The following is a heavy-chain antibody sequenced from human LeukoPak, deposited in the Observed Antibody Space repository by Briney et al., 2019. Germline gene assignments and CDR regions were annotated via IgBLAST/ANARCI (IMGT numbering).Heavy chain of an antibody. Sequence: ASVKVSCKASGYTFTGYYMHWVRQAPGQGLEWMGWINPNSGGTNYAQKFQGRVTMTRDTSISTAYMELSRLRSDDTAVYYCATDPYYYGSGTPTPGDVWGKGTTVTVSS. V-gene: IGHV1-2*02. CDR2: INPNSGGT. CDR3: ATDPYYYGSGTPTPGDV. CDR1: GYTFTGYY. D-gene: IGHD3-10*01. J-gene: IGHJ6*04.